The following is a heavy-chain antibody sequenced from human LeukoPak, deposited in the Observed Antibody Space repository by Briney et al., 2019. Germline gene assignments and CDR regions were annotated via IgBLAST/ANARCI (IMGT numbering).Heavy chain of an antibody. CDR3: ARDKAVTTELTQYFHH. CDR1: GYTFTDYY. CDR2: VDPADGET. V-gene: IGHV1-69-2*01. D-gene: IGHD4-11*01. Sequence: ASVKVSCKASGYTFTDYYMHWVQQAPGKGLEWMGRVDPADGETAYAERFQGRVTITADPSRATAYMELRSLTSDDTAVYYCARDKAVTTELTQYFHHWGQGTLVTVSS. J-gene: IGHJ1*01.